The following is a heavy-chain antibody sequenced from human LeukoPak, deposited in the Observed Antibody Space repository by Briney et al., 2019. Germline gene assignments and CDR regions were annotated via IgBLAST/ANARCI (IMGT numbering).Heavy chain of an antibody. J-gene: IGHJ4*02. CDR2: INQDGSEM. CDR3: ARPSYSSGSYFDY. D-gene: IGHD3-10*01. CDR1: GFTFSSYW. V-gene: IGHV3-7*01. Sequence: GGSLRLSCTASGFTFSSYWLSWVRQAPGKGPEWVANINQDGSEMYYVDSVKGRFIISRDNAKNSLYLQMDSLRVEDTAVYYCARPSYSSGSYFDYWGQGTLVTVS.